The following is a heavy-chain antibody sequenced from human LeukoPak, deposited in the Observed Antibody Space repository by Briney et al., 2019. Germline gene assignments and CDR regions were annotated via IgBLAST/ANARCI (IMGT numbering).Heavy chain of an antibody. CDR3: ATSGWYLLPGVY. V-gene: IGHV4-61*02. CDR1: GGSISSGSYY. D-gene: IGHD6-19*01. J-gene: IGHJ4*02. CDR2: IYTSGST. Sequence: SQTLSLTCTVSGGSISSGSYYWSWIRQPAGKGLEWIGRIYTSGSTNYNPSLKSRVTISVDTSKNQFSLKLSSVTAADTAVYYCATSGWYLLPGVYWGQGTLVTVSS.